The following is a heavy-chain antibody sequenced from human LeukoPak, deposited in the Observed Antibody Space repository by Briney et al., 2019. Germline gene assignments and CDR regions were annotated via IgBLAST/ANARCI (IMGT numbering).Heavy chain of an antibody. CDR1: GFTFSSYV. J-gene: IGHJ4*02. CDR3: AKDYAYCSGGSCYLFDN. D-gene: IGHD2-15*01. CDR2: INWNSGKI. Sequence: PGGSLRLSCAASGFTFSSYVMHWVRQIPGKGLEWVAAINWNSGKIDYADSVDGRFSISRDNAKNSLYLQMRDLRTEDTAVYYCAKDYAYCSGGSCYLFDNWGQGTLVIVSS. V-gene: IGHV3-9*01.